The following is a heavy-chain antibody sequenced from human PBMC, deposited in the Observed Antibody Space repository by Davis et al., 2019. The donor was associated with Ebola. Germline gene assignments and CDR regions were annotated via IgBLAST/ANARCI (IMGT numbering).Heavy chain of an antibody. J-gene: IGHJ5*02. D-gene: IGHD3-9*01. CDR1: GYTFTSYA. Sequence: ASVKVSCKASGYTFTSYAMHWVRQAPGQRLEWMGWINAGNGNTKYSQKFQGRVTITRDTSASTAYMELSSLRSEDTAVYYCARNSHKPGLRYFDWFRPTYNWFDPWGQGTLVTVSS. V-gene: IGHV1-3*01. CDR3: ARNSHKPGLRYFDWFRPTYNWFDP. CDR2: INAGNGNT.